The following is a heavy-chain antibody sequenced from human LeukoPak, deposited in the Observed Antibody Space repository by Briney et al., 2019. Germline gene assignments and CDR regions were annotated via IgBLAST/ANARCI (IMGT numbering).Heavy chain of an antibody. V-gene: IGHV1-69*13. D-gene: IGHD6-6*01. Sequence: SVKVSCKTSGFTFTAYGSSWVRQAPGQGLEWMGGIIPIFGTANYAQKFQGRVTITADESTSTAYMELSSLRSEDTAVYYCARTSSIAAYWFDPWGQGTLVTVSS. J-gene: IGHJ5*02. CDR3: ARTSSIAAYWFDP. CDR2: IIPIFGTA. CDR1: GFTFTAYG.